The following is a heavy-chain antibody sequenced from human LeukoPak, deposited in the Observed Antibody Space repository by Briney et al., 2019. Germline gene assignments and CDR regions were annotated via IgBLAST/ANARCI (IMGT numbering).Heavy chain of an antibody. CDR2: IYHSGST. J-gene: IGHJ4*02. CDR1: GYSISNDYY. D-gene: IGHD1-26*01. V-gene: IGHV4-38-2*02. Sequence: SETLSLTCTVSGYSISNDYYWGWIRQSPGKGLEWIGSIYHSGSTYYNPSLKSRVTISVDTSKNQFSLKLSSVTAADTAVYYCARGKSRGSHIDYWGQGTLVTVSS. CDR3: ARGKSRGSHIDY.